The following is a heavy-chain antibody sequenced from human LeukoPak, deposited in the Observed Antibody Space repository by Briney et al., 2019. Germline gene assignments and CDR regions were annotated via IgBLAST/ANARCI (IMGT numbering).Heavy chain of an antibody. CDR1: GFTFTSSA. J-gene: IGHJ4*02. CDR3: AAVTYDSSGYYHRMDY. D-gene: IGHD3-22*01. Sequence: LVKVSCKASGFTFTSSAVQWGRQARGQRLEWRGWIVVGSGNTNYAQKFQERVTITREMSTSTAYMELRSLRSEDTAVYYCAAVTYDSSGYYHRMDYWGQGTLVTVSS. CDR2: IVVGSGNT. V-gene: IGHV1-58*01.